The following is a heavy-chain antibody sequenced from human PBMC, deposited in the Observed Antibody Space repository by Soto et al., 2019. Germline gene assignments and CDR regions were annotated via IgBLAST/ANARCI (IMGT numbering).Heavy chain of an antibody. CDR2: ISWNSGSI. J-gene: IGHJ3*02. CDR3: EKHKGARYCSRGSCYPAFDI. V-gene: IGHV3-9*01. Sequence: GGSLRLSCAASGFTFDDYAMHWVRQAPGKGLEWVSGISWNSGSIGYADSVKGRFTISRDNAKNSLYLQMNSLRAEDTALYYCEKHKGARYCSRGSCYPAFDIWGQGTMVTVSS. CDR1: GFTFDDYA. D-gene: IGHD2-15*01.